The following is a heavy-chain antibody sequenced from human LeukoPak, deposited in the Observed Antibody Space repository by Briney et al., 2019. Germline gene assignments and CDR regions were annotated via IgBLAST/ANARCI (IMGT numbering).Heavy chain of an antibody. CDR2: ISAYNGNT. V-gene: IGHV1-18*01. CDR3: ARDWENGDGYNFGGYFDY. D-gene: IGHD5-24*01. CDR1: GYTCTSYG. J-gene: IGHJ4*02. Sequence: ASVKVSCKASGYTCTSYGISWVRQAPGQGLEWMGWISAYNGNTNYAQKLQGRVTMTTDTSTSTAYMELRSLRSDDTAVYYCARDWENGDGYNFGGYFDYWGQGTLVTVSS.